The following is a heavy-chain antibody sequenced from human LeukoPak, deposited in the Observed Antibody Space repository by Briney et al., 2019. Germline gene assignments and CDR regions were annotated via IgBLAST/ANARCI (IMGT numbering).Heavy chain of an antibody. CDR3: ASDRKDYYDRSGYYYFAFDI. D-gene: IGHD3-22*01. V-gene: IGHV4-59*01. CDR1: GGSIRSYY. J-gene: IGHJ3*02. Sequence: SETLSLTCTVSGGSIRSYYWSWIRQPPGKGLEWIGYIYYSGSTNYNPSLKSRVTISVDTSKNQFSLKLSSVTAADTAVYYCASDRKDYYDRSGYYYFAFDIWGQGTMVNVSS. CDR2: IYYSGST.